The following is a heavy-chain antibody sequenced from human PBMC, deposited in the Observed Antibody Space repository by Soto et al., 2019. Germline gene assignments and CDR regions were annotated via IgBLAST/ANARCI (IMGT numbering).Heavy chain of an antibody. CDR1: GYTFTSYA. V-gene: IGHV1-3*01. CDR2: INAGSGNT. J-gene: IGHJ3*02. CDR3: ARDGGYYSVSAFDI. Sequence: QVQLVQSGAEVKKPGASVKVYCKAYGYTFTSYAMHWVRQAHGQRLEWMGWINAGSGNTTYSQKFQGRVTITRDTSASTAYMELSSLRSEDTAVYYCARDGGYYSVSAFDIWGQGTMVTGSS. D-gene: IGHD3-22*01.